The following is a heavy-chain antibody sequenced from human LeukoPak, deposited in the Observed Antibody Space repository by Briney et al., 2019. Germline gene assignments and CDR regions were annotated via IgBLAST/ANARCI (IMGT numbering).Heavy chain of an antibody. D-gene: IGHD6-13*01. CDR2: IYYSGST. CDR1: GGSISSYY. Sequence: KPSETLSLTCTVSGGSISSYYWSWIRQPPGKGLEWIGYIYYSGSTNYNPSLKSRVTISVDTSKNQFSLKLSSVTAADTAVYYCARGAAAAEKIDYWGQGTLVTVSS. V-gene: IGHV4-59*01. CDR3: ARGAAAAEKIDY. J-gene: IGHJ4*02.